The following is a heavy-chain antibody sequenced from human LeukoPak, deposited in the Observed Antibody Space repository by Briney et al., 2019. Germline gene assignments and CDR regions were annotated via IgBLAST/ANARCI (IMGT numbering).Heavy chain of an antibody. V-gene: IGHV4-59*11. CDR3: ARERDSSGFDAFDI. CDR2: MYSRGST. D-gene: IGHD3-22*01. Sequence: PSETLSLTCTVSGGSIDSHYWGWIRQPPGKGLEWIGYMYSRGSTNYNPSLRSRVTISVDTSKNQFSLKLSSVTAADTAVYYCARERDSSGFDAFDIWGQGTMVTVSS. CDR1: GGSIDSHY. J-gene: IGHJ3*02.